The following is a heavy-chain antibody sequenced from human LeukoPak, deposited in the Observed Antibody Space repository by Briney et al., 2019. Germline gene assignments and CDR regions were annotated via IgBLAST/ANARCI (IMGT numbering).Heavy chain of an antibody. CDR1: GGSISSYY. J-gene: IGHJ4*02. Sequence: PSETLSLTCTVSGGSISSYYWSWIRQPAGKGLEWIGRIHTTGIINYNPPLKSRVTMSVDTSKNQFSLNLTSVTAADTAVYYCAREDGNSSRSLGYWGQGTLVTVSS. CDR3: AREDGNSSRSLGY. CDR2: IHTTGII. V-gene: IGHV4-4*07. D-gene: IGHD6-6*01.